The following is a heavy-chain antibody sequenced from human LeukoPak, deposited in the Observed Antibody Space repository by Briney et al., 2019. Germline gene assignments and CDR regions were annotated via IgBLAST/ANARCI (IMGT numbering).Heavy chain of an antibody. CDR2: IYYSGST. V-gene: IGHV4-39*07. CDR3: ARGRYGSGSWFDP. CDR1: GGSISSSSYY. D-gene: IGHD3-10*01. J-gene: IGHJ5*02. Sequence: MASETLSLTCTVSGGSISSSSYYWGWIRQPPGKGLEWIGSIYYSGSTYYNPSLKSRVTISVDTSKNQFSLKLSSVTAADTAVYYCARGRYGSGSWFDPWGQGTLVTVSS.